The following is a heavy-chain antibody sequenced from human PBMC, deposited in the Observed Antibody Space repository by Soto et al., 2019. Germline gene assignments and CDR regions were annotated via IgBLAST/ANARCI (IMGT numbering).Heavy chain of an antibody. J-gene: IGHJ3*02. V-gene: IGHV3-48*03. CDR2: ISSSGSTI. CDR3: ARDYYDSSGYARNHDAFDI. CDR1: GFTFSSYE. D-gene: IGHD3-22*01. Sequence: EVQLVESGGGLVQPGGSLRLSCAASGFTFSSYEMNWVRQAPGKGLEWGSYISSSGSTIYYADSVKGRFTISRDNAKNSLYLQMNRLRAEHTAVYYCARDYYDSSGYARNHDAFDIWGQGRMVTVSS.